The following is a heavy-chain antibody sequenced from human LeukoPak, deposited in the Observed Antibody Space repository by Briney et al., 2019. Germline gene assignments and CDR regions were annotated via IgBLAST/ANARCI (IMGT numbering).Heavy chain of an antibody. D-gene: IGHD6-13*01. CDR1: GFTFNSFG. CDR3: AKGYYSSSD. J-gene: IGHJ4*02. Sequence: GGSLRFSCAASGFTFNSFGMHWVRQAPGKGLEWVALISYDGSNKYYADSVKGRFTISRDNSKNTLYLQMSSLRAEDTAVYYCAKGYYSSSDWGQGTLLTVSS. CDR2: ISYDGSNK. V-gene: IGHV3-30*18.